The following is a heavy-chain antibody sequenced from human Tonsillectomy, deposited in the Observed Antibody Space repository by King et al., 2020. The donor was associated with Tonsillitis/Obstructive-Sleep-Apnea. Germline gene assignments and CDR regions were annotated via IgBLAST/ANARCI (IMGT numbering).Heavy chain of an antibody. J-gene: IGHJ4*02. D-gene: IGHD2-15*01. V-gene: IGHV3-23*04. CDR1: GFTFSSYA. CDR3: ANTQAVSGTKYQFDY. CDR2: LSGSGGST. Sequence: VQLVESGEGLVQPGGSLRLSCAASGFTFSSYAMSWVRQAPGKGLEWVSALSGSGGSTYYADFVKGRFTISRDNSKNTLYLQMNSLRAEDTAVYYCANTQAVSGTKYQFDYWGQGTLVTVSS.